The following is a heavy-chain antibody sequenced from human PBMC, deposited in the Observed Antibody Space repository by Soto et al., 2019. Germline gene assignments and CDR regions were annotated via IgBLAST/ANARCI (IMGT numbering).Heavy chain of an antibody. D-gene: IGHD3-22*01. V-gene: IGHV4-31*03. Sequence: SETLSLTCTVSGGSISSGGCYWSWIRQHPGKGLEWIGYIYYSGSTYYNPSLKSRVTISVDTSKNQFSLKLSSVTAADTAVYYCARAFRTPYDSSGYYVGTYYFDYWGQGTLVTVSS. CDR2: IYYSGST. J-gene: IGHJ4*02. CDR3: ARAFRTPYDSSGYYVGTYYFDY. CDR1: GGSISSGGCY.